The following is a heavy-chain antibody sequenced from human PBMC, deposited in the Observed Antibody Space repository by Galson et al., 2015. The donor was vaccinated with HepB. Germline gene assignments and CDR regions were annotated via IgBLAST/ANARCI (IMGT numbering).Heavy chain of an antibody. J-gene: IGHJ5*02. CDR1: GGTFSSYA. V-gene: IGHV1-69*13. Sequence: SVKVSCKASGGTFSSYAISWVRQAPGQGLEWMGGIIPIFGTANYAQKFQGRVTITADESTSTAYMELSSLRSEDTAVYYCARDGAGYCSGGSCPYNWFDPWGQGTLVTVSS. CDR2: IIPIFGTA. D-gene: IGHD2-15*01. CDR3: ARDGAGYCSGGSCPYNWFDP.